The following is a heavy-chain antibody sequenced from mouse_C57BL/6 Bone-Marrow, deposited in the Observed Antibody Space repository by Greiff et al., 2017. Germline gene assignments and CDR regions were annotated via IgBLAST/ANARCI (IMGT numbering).Heavy chain of an antibody. J-gene: IGHJ4*01. D-gene: IGHD1-1*01. Sequence: VQLQQSGPELVKPGASVKISCKASGYAFSSSWMNWVKQRPGKGLEWIGRIYPGDGDTNYNGKFKGKATLTADKSSSTAYMQLSSLTSEDSAVYFCASGYYYGSSYSYYAMDHWGQGTSVTVSS. V-gene: IGHV1-82*01. CDR3: ASGYYYGSSYSYYAMDH. CDR1: GYAFSSSW. CDR2: IYPGDGDT.